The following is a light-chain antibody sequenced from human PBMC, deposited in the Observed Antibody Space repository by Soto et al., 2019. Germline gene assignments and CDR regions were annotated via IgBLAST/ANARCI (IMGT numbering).Light chain of an antibody. CDR2: EVS. V-gene: IGLV2-8*01. Sequence: QSALTQPPSASGSPGQSVTISCTGTSSDVGGYNYVSWYQQHPGKAPKLMIYEVSKRPSGVPDRFSGSKSGNTASLTVSGLQAEDEADYYCSSYAGSTVVFGGWTKLTVL. J-gene: IGLJ2*01. CDR1: SSDVGGYNY. CDR3: SSYAGSTVV.